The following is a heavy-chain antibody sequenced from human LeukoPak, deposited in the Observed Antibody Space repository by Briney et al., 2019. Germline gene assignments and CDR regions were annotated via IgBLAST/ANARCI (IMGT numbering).Heavy chain of an antibody. CDR1: GYTLTELS. D-gene: IGHD6-6*01. CDR3: ATVDQYSTSGATDY. V-gene: IGHV1-24*01. J-gene: IGHJ4*02. CDR2: FDPEDGET. Sequence: ASVKVPCKVSGYTLTELSMHWVRQAPGKGLEWMGGFDPEDGETIYAQKFQGRVTMTEDTSTDTAYMELSSLRSEDTAVYYCATVDQYSTSGATDYWGQGTLVTVSS.